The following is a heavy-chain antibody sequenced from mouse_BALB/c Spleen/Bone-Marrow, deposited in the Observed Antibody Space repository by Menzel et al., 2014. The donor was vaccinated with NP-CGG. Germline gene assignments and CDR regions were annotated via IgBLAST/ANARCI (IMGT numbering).Heavy chain of an antibody. V-gene: IGHV2-9*02. J-gene: IGHJ2*01. CDR1: GFSLXTYG. CDR2: IWAGGST. Sequence: VQRVESGPGLVAPSQSLSIPCTVSGFSLXTYGVHWVRQPPGKGLEWLGVIWAGGSTNYNSALMSRLSISKDNSKSQVFLKMNSLQTDDIAMYYCARAHYDYVLFDYWGQGTTLTVSS. D-gene: IGHD2-4*01. CDR3: ARAHYDYVLFDY.